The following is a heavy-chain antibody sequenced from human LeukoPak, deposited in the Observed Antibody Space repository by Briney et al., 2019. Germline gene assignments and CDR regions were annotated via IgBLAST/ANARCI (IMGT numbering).Heavy chain of an antibody. CDR3: ARGNHYDFWSGYSRGPFDY. CDR2: IWYDGSNK. Sequence: HPGGSLRLSCAASGFTFSSYGMHWVRQAPGKGLEWVAVIWYDGSNKYYADSVKGRFTISRDNAKNSLYLQMNSLRAEDTAVYYCARGNHYDFWSGYSRGPFDYWGQGTLVTVSS. J-gene: IGHJ4*02. CDR1: GFTFSSYG. D-gene: IGHD3-3*01. V-gene: IGHV3-33*01.